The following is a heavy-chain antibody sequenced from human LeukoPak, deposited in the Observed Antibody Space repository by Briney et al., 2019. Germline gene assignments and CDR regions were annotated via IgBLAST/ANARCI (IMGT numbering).Heavy chain of an antibody. J-gene: IGHJ3*02. CDR3: ARSPAYCGGDCPTGGAFDI. D-gene: IGHD2-21*02. CDR1: GGSITSSSYY. CDR2: VYFSGST. Sequence: SETLSLTCTVSGGSITSSSYYWGWIRQPPGKGLEWTANVYFSGSTYYNPSLKSRVTISVDTSRNQFSLKLSSVTAADTAVYYCARSPAYCGGDCPTGGAFDIWGQGTMVTVSS. V-gene: IGHV4-39*01.